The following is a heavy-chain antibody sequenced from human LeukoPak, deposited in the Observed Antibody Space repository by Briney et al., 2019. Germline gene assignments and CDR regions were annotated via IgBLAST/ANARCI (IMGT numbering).Heavy chain of an antibody. J-gene: IGHJ4*02. CDR3: ARLATTVSPFDY. CDR2: INHSGST. D-gene: IGHD4-17*01. CDR1: GGSFSGYY. V-gene: IGHV4-34*01. Sequence: PSETLSLTCAVYGGSFSGYYWSWIRQPPGKGLEWIGEINHSGSTNYNPSLKSRVTISVDTSKNQFSLKLSSVTAADTAAYYCARLATTVSPFDYWGQGTLVTVSS.